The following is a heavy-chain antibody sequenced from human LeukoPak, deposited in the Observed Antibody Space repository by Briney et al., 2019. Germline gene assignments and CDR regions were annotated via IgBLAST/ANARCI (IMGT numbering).Heavy chain of an antibody. CDR3: AKDQSGWYQSSHYFDY. CDR2: ISGSGGST. D-gene: IGHD6-19*01. Sequence: GGSLRLSCAASGFTFSSYAMSWVRQAPGKGLEWVSAISGSGGSTYYADSVKGRFTISGDNSKNTLYLQMNSLRAEDTAVYYCAKDQSGWYQSSHYFDYWGQGTLVTVSS. J-gene: IGHJ4*02. CDR1: GFTFSSYA. V-gene: IGHV3-23*01.